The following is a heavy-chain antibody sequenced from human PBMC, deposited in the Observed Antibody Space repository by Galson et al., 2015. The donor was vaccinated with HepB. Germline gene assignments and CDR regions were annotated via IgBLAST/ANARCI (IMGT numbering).Heavy chain of an antibody. Sequence: SETLSLTCTVSGGSISSSSYYWGWIRQPPGKGLEWIGSIYYSGSTYYNPSLKSRVTISVDTSKNQFSLKLSSVTAADTAVYYCAVVPAAKTPYYDILTGYWGRKFDYWGQGTLVTVSS. V-gene: IGHV4-39*01. J-gene: IGHJ4*02. CDR1: GGSISSSSYY. CDR2: IYYSGST. CDR3: AVVPAAKTPYYDILTGYWGRKFDY. D-gene: IGHD3-9*01.